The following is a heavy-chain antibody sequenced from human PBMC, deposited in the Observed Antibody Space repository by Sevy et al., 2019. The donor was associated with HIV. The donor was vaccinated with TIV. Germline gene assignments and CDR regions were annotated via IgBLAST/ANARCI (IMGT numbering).Heavy chain of an antibody. D-gene: IGHD3-10*01. CDR2: INHSGST. Sequence: SETLSLTCAVYGGSFSGYYWSWIRQPPGKGLEWIGEINHSGSTNYNPSLKSRVTISVDTSKNQFSLKLGSVTAADTAVYYCARDTRGYYGSGSHYYYYGMDVWGQGTTVTVSS. V-gene: IGHV4-34*01. CDR3: ARDTRGYYGSGSHYYYYGMDV. J-gene: IGHJ6*02. CDR1: GGSFSGYY.